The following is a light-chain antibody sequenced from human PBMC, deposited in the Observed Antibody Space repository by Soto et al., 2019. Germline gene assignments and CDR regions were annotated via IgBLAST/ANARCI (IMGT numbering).Light chain of an antibody. J-gene: IGLJ2*01. Sequence: LTQPPSASGSPGQSVTISCTGTSSDVGGHNYVSWYQQHPGKAPKLVIFEVTERPSGVPDRFSGSKSGNTASLTVSGLQAEDEADYYCSSYAGSNILFGGGTKLTVL. CDR3: SSYAGSNIL. CDR1: SSDVGGHNY. V-gene: IGLV2-8*01. CDR2: EVT.